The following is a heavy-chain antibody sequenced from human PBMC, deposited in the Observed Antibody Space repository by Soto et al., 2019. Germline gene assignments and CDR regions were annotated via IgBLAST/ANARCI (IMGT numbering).Heavy chain of an antibody. V-gene: IGHV1-69*13. CDR2: IIPIFGTA. CDR1: GGTFSSYA. CDR3: ASGTYYYDSSGYQYYSYYYGMDV. D-gene: IGHD3-22*01. Sequence: SVKVSCKASGGTFSSYAISWVRQAPGQGLEWMGGIIPIFGTANYAQKFQGRVTITADESTSTAYMELSSLRSEDTAVYYCASGTYYYDSSGYQYYSYYYGMDVWGQGTTVTVSS. J-gene: IGHJ6*02.